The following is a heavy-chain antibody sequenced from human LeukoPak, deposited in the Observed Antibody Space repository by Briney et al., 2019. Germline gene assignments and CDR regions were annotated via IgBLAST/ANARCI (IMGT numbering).Heavy chain of an antibody. J-gene: IGHJ6*03. CDR2: MSYDGTNK. CDR1: GFTFRTYG. V-gene: IGHV3-30*18. CDR3: AKDLLRATGNGGYYMDV. Sequence: PGRSLRLSCEASGFTFRTYGMHWVRQAPGKGLEWVALMSYDGTNKDYTDSVKGRFTISRDNSKNTLYLQMNSLRTDDTAVYYCAKDLLRATGNGGYYMDVWGKGTKVIVSS. D-gene: IGHD5-12*01.